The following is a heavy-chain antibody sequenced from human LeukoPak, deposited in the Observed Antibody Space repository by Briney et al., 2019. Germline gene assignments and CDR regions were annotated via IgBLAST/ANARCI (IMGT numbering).Heavy chain of an antibody. CDR2: MYINGNT. D-gene: IGHD1-26*01. CDR1: GDSISTYY. J-gene: IGHJ4*02. V-gene: IGHV4-4*07. CDR3: ARVSIVGATEFYFDS. Sequence: SENLSLTCSVSGDSISTYYWSWIRQPAGKGLEWIGRMYINGNTNYNPSLRSRVTMSLDTSRNQFSLKLSSVTAADTAVYYCARVSIVGATEFYFDSWGQGTLVTVSS.